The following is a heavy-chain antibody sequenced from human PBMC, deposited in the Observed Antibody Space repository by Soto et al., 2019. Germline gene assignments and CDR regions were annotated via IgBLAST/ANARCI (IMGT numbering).Heavy chain of an antibody. J-gene: IGHJ4*02. CDR3: AKLGSSTWSPHYYFDY. Sequence: PGGSLRLSCAASGFTFNNYAMGWVRQAPGKGLEWVSAIIGSGRDTYYPDSVKGRFTTSRDNSKNTLYLQMDSLTAEDTAIYYCAKLGSSTWSPHYYFDYWGQGTLVTVSS. D-gene: IGHD2-2*01. V-gene: IGHV3-23*01. CDR2: IIGSGRDT. CDR1: GFTFNNYA.